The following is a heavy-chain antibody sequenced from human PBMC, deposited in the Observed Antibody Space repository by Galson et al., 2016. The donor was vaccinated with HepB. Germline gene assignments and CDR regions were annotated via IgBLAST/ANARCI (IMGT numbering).Heavy chain of an antibody. Sequence: SETLSLTCTVSGGAVSGGSVSSGPYYWEWVRQPPGWGLEWIGSIDYSGGTYYTSSLKSRVTISLDTSKNQFSLKLTSVTAADTAIYYCARHHHSGAHDFWGQGTLVTVSS. J-gene: IGHJ4*02. CDR2: IDYSGGT. CDR1: GGSVSSGPYY. CDR3: ARHHHSGAHDF. D-gene: IGHD1-26*01. V-gene: IGHV4-39*01.